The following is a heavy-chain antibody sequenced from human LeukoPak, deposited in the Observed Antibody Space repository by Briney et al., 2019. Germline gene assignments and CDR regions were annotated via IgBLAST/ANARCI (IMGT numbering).Heavy chain of an antibody. Sequence: SETLSLTCTVSGGSVSSGSYYWSWIRQPPGEGLEWIGYIYYSGSTNYNPSLKSRVTISVDTSKNQFSLKLSSVTAADTAVYYCAREVRYGYWFLDYWGQGTLVTASS. D-gene: IGHD3-9*01. CDR3: AREVRYGYWFLDY. CDR1: GGSVSSGSYY. V-gene: IGHV4-61*01. J-gene: IGHJ4*02. CDR2: IYYSGST.